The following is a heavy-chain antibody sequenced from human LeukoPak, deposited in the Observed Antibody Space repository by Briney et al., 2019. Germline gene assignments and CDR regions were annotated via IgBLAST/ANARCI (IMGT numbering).Heavy chain of an antibody. CDR1: GATFSSYA. J-gene: IGHJ4*02. Sequence: ASVKLSCKASGATFSSYAISWVRQAPGQAPEWRGGSIPIFGTANYEQKFQGRVTITADESTSTAYMELSSLRSEDTAVYYCAREVQGRHDLDYWGQGTLVTVSS. V-gene: IGHV1-69*13. CDR3: AREVQGRHDLDY. D-gene: IGHD3-3*01. CDR2: SIPIFGTA.